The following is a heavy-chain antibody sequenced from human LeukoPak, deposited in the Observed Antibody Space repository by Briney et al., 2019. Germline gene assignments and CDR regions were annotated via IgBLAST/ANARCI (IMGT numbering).Heavy chain of an antibody. CDR1: GFTFSHYY. CDR3: ARESNASDI. CDR2: IKQDGSEQ. V-gene: IGHV3-7*01. J-gene: IGHJ3*02. Sequence: GGSLRLSCAASGFTFSHYYMSWVRQAPGKGLEWVANIKQDGSEQFYLDSVKGRFTISRDNAKNALYLQMHSLRVEDTVVYYCARESNASDIWGQGTMVTVSS.